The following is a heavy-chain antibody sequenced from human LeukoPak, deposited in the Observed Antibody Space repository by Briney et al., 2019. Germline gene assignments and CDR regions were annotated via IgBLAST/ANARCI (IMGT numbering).Heavy chain of an antibody. V-gene: IGHV1-18*04. D-gene: IGHD6-19*01. CDR2: ISAYNGNT. CDR3: ARDGPGIAVAGGPDP. J-gene: IGHJ5*02. CDR1: GYTFTSYG. Sequence: ASVKVSCKASGYTFTSYGISWVRQAPGQGLEWMGWISAYNGNTNYAQKLQGRVTMTTDTSTSTAYMELRSLRSDDTAVYYCARDGPGIAVAGGPDPWGQGTLVTVSS.